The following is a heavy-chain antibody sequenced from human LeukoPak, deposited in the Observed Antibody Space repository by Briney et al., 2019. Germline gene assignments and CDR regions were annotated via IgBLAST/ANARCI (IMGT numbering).Heavy chain of an antibody. Sequence: ASVKVSCKTSGYTFTSYGISWVRQAPGQGLEWMGWISAYNGNTNYAQKLQGRVTMTTDTSTSTAYMELRSLRSDDTAVYYCARDPYVDTAMVPGYWGQGTLVTVSS. CDR1: GYTFTSYG. V-gene: IGHV1-18*01. J-gene: IGHJ4*02. CDR2: ISAYNGNT. D-gene: IGHD5-18*01. CDR3: ARDPYVDTAMVPGY.